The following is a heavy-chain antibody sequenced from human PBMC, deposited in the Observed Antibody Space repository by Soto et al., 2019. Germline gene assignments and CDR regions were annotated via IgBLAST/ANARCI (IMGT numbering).Heavy chain of an antibody. CDR1: GGSFSDYS. Sequence: SETLSLTCAVYGGSFSDYSWTWIRQPPGKGLEWIGEINHSGSTYYNPSLMSRVTMSLDTSKNQFSLRLISVTAADTAKYFCAREGNLGRWLQPLDFWGQGTLVTVSS. CDR3: AREGNLGRWLQPLDF. J-gene: IGHJ4*02. CDR2: INHSGST. V-gene: IGHV4-34*01. D-gene: IGHD5-12*01.